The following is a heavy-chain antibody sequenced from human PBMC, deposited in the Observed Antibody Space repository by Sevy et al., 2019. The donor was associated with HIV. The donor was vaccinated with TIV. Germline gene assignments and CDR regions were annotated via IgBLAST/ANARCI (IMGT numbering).Heavy chain of an antibody. CDR3: ARQRSPRSSGWDFDY. Sequence: SETLSLTCTVSGDSISSNYYWGWIRQPPGKGLEWIGSIYYSGTTYYNPSLKSRVTISVDTSKNQFSLKLSSVTAADTTVYYCARQRSPRSSGWDFDYWGQGTLVTVSS. CDR1: GDSISSNYY. J-gene: IGHJ4*02. D-gene: IGHD6-19*01. V-gene: IGHV4-39*01. CDR2: IYYSGTT.